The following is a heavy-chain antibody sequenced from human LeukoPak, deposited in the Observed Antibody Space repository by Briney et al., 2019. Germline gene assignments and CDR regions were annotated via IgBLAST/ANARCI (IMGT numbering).Heavy chain of an antibody. CDR3: AREPAVAGTSYHYYYYMDV. J-gene: IGHJ6*03. Sequence: PSETLSLTCTVSGGSISSYYWSWIRQPAGKGLEWIGRIYTSGSTNYNPSLKSRVTISVDKSKNQFSLKLSSVTAADTAVYYCAREPAVAGTSYHYYYYMDVWGKGTTVTVSS. V-gene: IGHV4-4*07. CDR1: GGSISSYY. D-gene: IGHD6-19*01. CDR2: IYTSGST.